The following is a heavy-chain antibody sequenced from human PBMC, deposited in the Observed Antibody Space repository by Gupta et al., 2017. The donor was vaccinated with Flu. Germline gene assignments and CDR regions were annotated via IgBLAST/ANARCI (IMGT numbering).Heavy chain of an antibody. CDR2: ISYDGSNK. J-gene: IGHJ1*01. V-gene: IGHV3-30*18. CDR3: AKAEGGLGDFWSGYPGVGA. D-gene: IGHD3-3*01. CDR1: TFSSYG. Sequence: TFSSYGMHWVRQAPGKGLEWVAVISYDGSNKYYADSVKGRFTISRDNSKNTLYLQMNSLRAEDTAVYYCAKAEGGLGDFWSGYPGVGAGGQG.